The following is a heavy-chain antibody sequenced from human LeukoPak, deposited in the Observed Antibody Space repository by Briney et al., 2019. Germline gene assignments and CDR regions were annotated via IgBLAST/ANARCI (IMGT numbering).Heavy chain of an antibody. D-gene: IGHD1-26*01. CDR2: INPNSGGT. V-gene: IGHV1-2*02. CDR1: GYTFTGYY. CDR3: ASLCGGSYHHTSLTDY. Sequence: GASVKVSCKASGYTFTGYYMHWVRPAPGQGLEWMGWINPNSGGTNYAQKFQGRVTMTRDTSISTAYMELSRLRSDDTAVYYCASLCGGSYHHTSLTDYWGQGTLVTVSS. J-gene: IGHJ4*02.